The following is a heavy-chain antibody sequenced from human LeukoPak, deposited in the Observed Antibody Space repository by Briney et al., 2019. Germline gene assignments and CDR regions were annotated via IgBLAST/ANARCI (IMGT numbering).Heavy chain of an antibody. CDR3: ARGVTNGMDV. CDR2: ISSSGSTI. Sequence: GGSLRLSCVVSGFTFSDCGMNWVRQAPGKGLEWVSYISSSGSTIYYADSVKGRFTISRDNAKNSLYLQMNSLRAEDTAVYYCARGVTNGMDVWGQGTTVTVSS. D-gene: IGHD1-1*01. J-gene: IGHJ6*02. CDR1: GFTFSDCG. V-gene: IGHV3-11*01.